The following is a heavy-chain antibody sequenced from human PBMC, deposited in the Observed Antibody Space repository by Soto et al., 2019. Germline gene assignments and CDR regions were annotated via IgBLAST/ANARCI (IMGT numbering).Heavy chain of an antibody. V-gene: IGHV1-18*04. CDR3: ARSDHEVPYYGMGI. CDR1: GYTFSSYG. Sequence: QVHLVQSGGEVMKPGASVKVSCQASGYTFSSYGISWVRQAPGQGLEWMGWISAYNGNTKYAQKFQDRVTMSTDTSTSTAYMEVRRLRSDDTDVFYCARSDHEVPYYGMGIWGQGTTVTVSS. CDR2: ISAYNGNT. J-gene: IGHJ6*02.